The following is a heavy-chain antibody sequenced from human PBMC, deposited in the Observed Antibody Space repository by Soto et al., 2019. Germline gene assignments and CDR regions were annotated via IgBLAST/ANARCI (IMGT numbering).Heavy chain of an antibody. CDR3: AKVGEEGCSGGSCYGGFLENYFDY. J-gene: IGHJ4*02. Sequence: PGGSLRLSCAASGFTFSSYAMSWVRQAPGKGLEWVSAISGSGGSTYYADSVKGRFTISRDNSKNTLYLQMNSLRAEDTAVYYCAKVGEEGCSGGSCYGGFLENYFDYWGQGTLVTVSS. CDR1: GFTFSSYA. CDR2: ISGSGGST. D-gene: IGHD2-15*01. V-gene: IGHV3-23*01.